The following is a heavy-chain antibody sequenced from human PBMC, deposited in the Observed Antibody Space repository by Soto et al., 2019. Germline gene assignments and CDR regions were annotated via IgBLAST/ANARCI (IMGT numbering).Heavy chain of an antibody. CDR1: GFTFSDYF. V-gene: IGHV3-11*01. J-gene: IGHJ3*02. Sequence: SGGSLRLSCAASGFTFSDYFMNWIRQAPGKGLEWVSYIGSSGNTIYYGDSVKGRFTVSRDNTRNSVYLQMNSLRAEDTAVYYCARSSQDCYGGSCNSGDAYDIWGLGTMVTVSS. D-gene: IGHD2-15*01. CDR2: IGSSGNTI. CDR3: ARSSQDCYGGSCNSGDAYDI.